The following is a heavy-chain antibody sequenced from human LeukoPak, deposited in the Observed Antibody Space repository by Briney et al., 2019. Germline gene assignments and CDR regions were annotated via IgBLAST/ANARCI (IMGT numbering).Heavy chain of an antibody. Sequence: ASVKVPARLLDTPSLAMLCIGCARPPGQRLEWMGWINAGNGNTKYSQKFQGRVTITRDTSASTAYMELSSLRSEDTAVYYCARSGYYYFDAFDIWGQGTMVTVSS. CDR2: INAGNGNT. CDR1: DTPSLAML. J-gene: IGHJ3*02. V-gene: IGHV1-3*01. D-gene: IGHD3-22*01. CDR3: ARSGYYYFDAFDI.